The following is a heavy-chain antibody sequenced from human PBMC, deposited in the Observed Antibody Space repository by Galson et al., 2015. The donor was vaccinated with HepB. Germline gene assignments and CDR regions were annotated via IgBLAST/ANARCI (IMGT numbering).Heavy chain of an antibody. CDR2: IRGSGTGT. V-gene: IGHV3-23*01. D-gene: IGHD3-16*01. CDR3: AKDSGLGGEDY. CDR1: GFTFSVYT. Sequence: SLRLSCAASGFTFSVYTMNWVRQTPGKGLEWVSAIRGSGTGTYYADSVKGHFTISRDDSKNTLFLQLNSLRAEDTAIYYCAKDSGLGGEDYWGQGILVTVSS. J-gene: IGHJ4*02.